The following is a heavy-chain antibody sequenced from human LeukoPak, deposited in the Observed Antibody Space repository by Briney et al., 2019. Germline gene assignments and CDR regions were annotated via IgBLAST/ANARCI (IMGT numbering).Heavy chain of an antibody. CDR1: GFSFSSYA. D-gene: IGHD3-3*01. J-gene: IGHJ6*02. CDR2: ISYDGRNE. CDR3: ARGGDSWSGYSYGMDV. Sequence: GGSLRLSCAASGFSFSSYAMHWVRQAPGKGLEWVAVISYDGRNEYYADSVKGRFTISRDISMNTLYLQMNSLRPEDSVVYYCARGGDSWSGYSYGMDVRGQGTTVTVSS. V-gene: IGHV3-30-3*01.